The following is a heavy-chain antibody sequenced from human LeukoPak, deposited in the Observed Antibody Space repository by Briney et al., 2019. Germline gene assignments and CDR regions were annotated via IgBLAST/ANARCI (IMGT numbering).Heavy chain of an antibody. CDR3: ARDRGIAAVGDDAYDI. CDR2: INHSGST. D-gene: IGHD6-13*01. CDR1: GGSFSGYY. J-gene: IGHJ3*02. Sequence: SETLSLTCAVYGGSFSGYYWSWIRQPPGKGLEWIGEINHSGSTNYNPSLKSRVTISVDTSKNQFSLKLSSVTAADTAVYYCARDRGIAAVGDDAYDIWDQGTMVTVSS. V-gene: IGHV4-34*01.